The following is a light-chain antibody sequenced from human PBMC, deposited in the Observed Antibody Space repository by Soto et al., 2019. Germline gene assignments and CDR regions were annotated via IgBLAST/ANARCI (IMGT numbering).Light chain of an antibody. CDR3: QQYNIYSPRNP. J-gene: IGKJ1*01. V-gene: IGKV1-5*03. CDR2: KAS. CDR1: QSISSW. Sequence: DIQMTQSPSTLSASVRDRVTITCLASQSISSWLAWYQQKPGKAPKLLIYKASYLESGVPSRFSGSGSGTEFTLTISSLQPDDFATYYCQQYNIYSPRNPFGQGTKVDSK.